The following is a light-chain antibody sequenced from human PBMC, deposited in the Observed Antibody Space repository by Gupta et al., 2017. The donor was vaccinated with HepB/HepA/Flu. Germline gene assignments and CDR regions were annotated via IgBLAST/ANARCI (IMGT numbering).Light chain of an antibody. Sequence: DIQMTQSPSSLSASVVDRVTITCRTSQSISNYLNWYQQKSGTAPKLLIHAASSLQSGVPSSFSGSGSGTYFTLTISSLQPEDFATYCGQHSYSKPRTFGQGTKVEIK. J-gene: IGKJ1*01. V-gene: IGKV1-39*01. CDR1: QSISNY. CDR2: AAS. CDR3: QHSYSKPRT.